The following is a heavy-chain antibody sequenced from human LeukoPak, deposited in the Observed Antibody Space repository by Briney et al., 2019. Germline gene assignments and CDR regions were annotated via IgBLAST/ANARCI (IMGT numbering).Heavy chain of an antibody. V-gene: IGHV1-2*02. CDR3: ARDYNWNDVWWFDP. D-gene: IGHD1-1*01. CDR1: AYTLTELS. CDR2: INPNSGGT. J-gene: IGHJ5*02. Sequence: ASVKVSCKVSAYTLTELSMHWVRQTPGKGLEWMGWINPNSGGTNCAQKFQGRVTTTRDTSISTAYMELSRLRSDDTAVYYCARDYNWNDVWWFDPWGQGTLVTVSS.